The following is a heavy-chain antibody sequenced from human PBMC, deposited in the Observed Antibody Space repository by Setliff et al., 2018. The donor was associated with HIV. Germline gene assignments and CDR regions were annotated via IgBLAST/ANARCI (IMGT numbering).Heavy chain of an antibody. J-gene: IGHJ2*01. D-gene: IGHD3-16*01. CDR3: AREELSAFSYGDRYWYFSL. Sequence: PGGSLRLSCTSSGLIFGDYAMSWVRQAPGKGLEWVGFIRSEAYGGTTECAASVEGRFTISRDDSKSIAYLRMNSLKAEDTAVYSCAREELSAFSYGDRYWYFSLWGRGTLVTVSS. CDR1: GLIFGDYA. V-gene: IGHV3-49*04. CDR2: IRSEAYGGTT.